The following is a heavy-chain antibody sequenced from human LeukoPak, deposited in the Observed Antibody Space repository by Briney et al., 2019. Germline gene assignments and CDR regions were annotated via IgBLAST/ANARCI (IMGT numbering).Heavy chain of an antibody. CDR3: AREPYSGHDWSPFDY. CDR2: INPSGGST. V-gene: IGHV1-46*01. D-gene: IGHD5-12*01. CDR1: GYTFTSYY. Sequence: GASVKVSCKASGYTFTSYYMHWVRQAPGQGLEWMGIINPSGGSTSYAQKFQGRVTMTRDTSTSTVYMELSSLRSEDTAVYYCAREPYSGHDWSPFDYWGQGTLVTVSS. J-gene: IGHJ4*02.